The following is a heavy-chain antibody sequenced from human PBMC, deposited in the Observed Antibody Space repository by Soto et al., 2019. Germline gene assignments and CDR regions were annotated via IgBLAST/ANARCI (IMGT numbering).Heavy chain of an antibody. CDR2: ISYGGSNK. V-gene: IGHV3-30*18. CDR1: GFTFSSYG. CDR3: AKDNCISTSCYRLYNWFDP. J-gene: IGHJ5*02. Sequence: QVQLVESGGGVVQPGRSLRLSCAASGFTFSSYGMHWVRQAPGKGLEWVAVISYGGSNKYYADSVKGRFTISRDNSKNTLSLQMNNLRAEDTAVYYWAKDNCISTSCYRLYNWFDPWGQGTLVTVSS. D-gene: IGHD2-2*01.